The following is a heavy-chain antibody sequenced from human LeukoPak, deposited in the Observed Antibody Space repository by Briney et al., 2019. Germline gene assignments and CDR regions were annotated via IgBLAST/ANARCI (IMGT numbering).Heavy chain of an antibody. CDR1: GGSISSSNW. V-gene: IGHV4-4*02. Sequence: SGTLSLTCAVSGGSISSSNWWSWVRQPPGKGLEWIGYIYHSGSTYYNPSLKSRVTISVDRSKNQFSLKLSSVTAADTAVYYCASLSSGYAGELDYWGQGTLVTVSS. CDR2: IYHSGST. D-gene: IGHD5-12*01. CDR3: ASLSSGYAGELDY. J-gene: IGHJ4*02.